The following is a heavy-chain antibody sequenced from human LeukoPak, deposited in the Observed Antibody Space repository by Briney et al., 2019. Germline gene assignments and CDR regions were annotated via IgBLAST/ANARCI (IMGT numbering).Heavy chain of an antibody. CDR3: ARRTYKILRGTEYGYWYFDL. D-gene: IGHD3-9*01. CDR1: GGSFSGYY. J-gene: IGHJ2*01. CDR2: INHSGST. V-gene: IGHV4-34*01. Sequence: SETLSLTCAVYGGSFSGYYWSWIRQPPGKGLEWIGEINHSGSTNYNPSLKSRVTISVDTSKNQFSLKLSSVTAADTAVFYCARRTYKILRGTEYGYWYFDLWGRGTLVTVSS.